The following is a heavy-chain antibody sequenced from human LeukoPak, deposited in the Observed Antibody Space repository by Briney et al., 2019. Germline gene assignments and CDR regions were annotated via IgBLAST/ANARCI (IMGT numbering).Heavy chain of an antibody. CDR2: INHSGST. D-gene: IGHD3-10*01. V-gene: IGHV4-34*01. CDR1: GGSFSGYY. J-gene: IGHJ4*02. CDR3: ASRGRLSGREY. Sequence: SETLSLTCAVYGGSFSGYYWSWIRQPPGKGLEWIGEINHSGSTNYNPSLKSRVTISVDTSKNQFSLKLSSVTAADTAVYYCASRGRLSGREYWGQGTLVTVSS.